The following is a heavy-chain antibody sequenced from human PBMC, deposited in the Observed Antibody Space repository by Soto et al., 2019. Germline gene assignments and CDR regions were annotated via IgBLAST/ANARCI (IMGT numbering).Heavy chain of an antibody. CDR2: ISAYNGNT. Sequence: QVQLVQSGAEVKKPGASVKVSCKASGYTFTSYGISWVRQAPGQGLEWMGWISAYNGNTNYAQKLQGRVTMTTDTSTSTGYMELRSLRSDDTAVYYCARVVGATNYYYYYYGMDVWGQGTTVTVSS. CDR1: GYTFTSYG. V-gene: IGHV1-18*01. CDR3: ARVVGATNYYYYYYGMDV. D-gene: IGHD1-26*01. J-gene: IGHJ6*02.